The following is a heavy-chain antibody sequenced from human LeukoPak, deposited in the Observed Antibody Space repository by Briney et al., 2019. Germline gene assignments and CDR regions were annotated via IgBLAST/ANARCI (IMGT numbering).Heavy chain of an antibody. CDR1: GLRFSTYS. V-gene: IGHV3-48*01. CDR3: ATGGGYCSSNSCPTFDY. D-gene: IGHD2-2*01. Sequence: PGGSLRLSCAASGLRFSTYSMNWVRQAPGKGLEWVSYISGSSSTVYYADSVKGRFTISRDNAKKSLFLQMNILRVEDTTVYYCATGGGYCSSNSCPTFDYWGQGTLVTVSS. CDR2: ISGSSSTV. J-gene: IGHJ4*02.